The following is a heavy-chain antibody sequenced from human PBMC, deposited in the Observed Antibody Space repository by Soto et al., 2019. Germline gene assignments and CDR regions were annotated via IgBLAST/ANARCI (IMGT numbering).Heavy chain of an antibody. CDR2: IYYSGST. Sequence: SDTLSLTCAVSGGSIRSSTYYWGWIRQPPGKGLEWIGYIYYSGSTNYNPSLTSRVTISVDTSKNQFSLKLSSVSAPDTSIYYCARVFGSGSYCFDSWGQGTRGTVSS. CDR3: ARVFGSGSYCFDS. V-gene: IGHV4-61*05. J-gene: IGHJ4*02. D-gene: IGHD3-10*01. CDR1: GGSIRSSTYY.